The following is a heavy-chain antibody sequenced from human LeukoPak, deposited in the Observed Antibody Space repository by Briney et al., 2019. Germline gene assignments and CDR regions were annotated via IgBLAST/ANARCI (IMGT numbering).Heavy chain of an antibody. Sequence: GGSLRLSCAASGFTFSSYEMNWVRQAPGKGLEWVSYISSSGSTIYYADSVKGRFTISRDNAKNSLYLQMNSLRAEDTAVYYCARMVRRNWFDPWGQGTLVTVSS. D-gene: IGHD3-10*01. CDR1: GFTFSSYE. CDR3: ARMVRRNWFDP. V-gene: IGHV3-48*03. J-gene: IGHJ5*02. CDR2: ISSSGSTI.